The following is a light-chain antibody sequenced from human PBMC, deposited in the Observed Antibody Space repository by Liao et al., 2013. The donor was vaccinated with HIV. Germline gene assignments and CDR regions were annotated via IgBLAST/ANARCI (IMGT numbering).Light chain of an antibody. CDR3: QVWDRGPAL. CDR1: KLGDKY. CDR2: QDS. J-gene: IGLJ2*01. V-gene: IGLV3-1*01. Sequence: SYDLTQSSSVSVSPGQTASITCSGDKLGDKYVCWYQKKAGQSPLLVIYQDSKRPSGIPGRFSGSSSGNTGTLTISGTQPMDEGDYYCQVWDRGPALFGGGTKLTVL.